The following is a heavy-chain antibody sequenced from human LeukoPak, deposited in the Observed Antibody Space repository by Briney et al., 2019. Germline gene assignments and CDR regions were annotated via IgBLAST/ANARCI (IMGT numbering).Heavy chain of an antibody. V-gene: IGHV6-1*01. J-gene: IGHJ4*02. D-gene: IGHD2-8*01. CDR1: GDSVSSNSAA. CDR3: ARTHFHRSLIKPFDY. Sequence: SQTLSLTCAISGDSVSSNSAAWNWIRQSPSSGLEWLGRTYYRSKWYNDYALSVKSRITINPDTSKNHFSLQLNSVTPEDTAVYYCARTHFHRSLIKPFDYWGLGTLVTVSS. CDR2: TYYRSKWYN.